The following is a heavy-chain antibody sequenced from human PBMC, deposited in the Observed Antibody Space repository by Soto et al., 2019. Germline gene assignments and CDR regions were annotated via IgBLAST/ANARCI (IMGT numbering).Heavy chain of an antibody. J-gene: IGHJ6*02. D-gene: IGHD6-6*01. V-gene: IGHV5-51*01. CDR3: AGARARGAARHYYGMDV. Sequence: PGESLKISCKGSGYSFTSYWIGWVRQMPGKGLEWMGIIYPGDSDTRYSPSFQGQVTISADKSISTAYLQWSSLKASDTAMYYCAGARARGAARHYYGMDVWGQGTTVTVSS. CDR2: IYPGDSDT. CDR1: GYSFTSYW.